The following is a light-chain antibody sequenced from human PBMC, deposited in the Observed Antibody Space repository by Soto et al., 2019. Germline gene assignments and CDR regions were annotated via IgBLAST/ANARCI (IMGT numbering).Light chain of an antibody. CDR2: AS. Sequence: IVLTQSPSTLSLSPGERTTLSCRARPRVSNRYLARYQQEPGQAPRLLIYASSRDTGIPDRFSGGGSGTDFTLTISRLEPDDFAVYYCQHYGTSGLFGPGTKVDIK. J-gene: IGKJ3*01. CDR1: PRVSNRY. CDR3: QHYGTSGL. V-gene: IGKV3-20*01.